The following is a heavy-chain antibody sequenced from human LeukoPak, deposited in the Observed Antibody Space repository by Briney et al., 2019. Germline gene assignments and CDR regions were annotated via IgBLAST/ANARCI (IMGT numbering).Heavy chain of an antibody. CDR3: AKDRAVGPNWFDP. CDR1: GFTFSDYY. D-gene: IGHD6-19*01. J-gene: IGHJ5*02. CDR2: ISGSGSST. V-gene: IGHV3-23*01. Sequence: GGSLRLSCAASGFTFSDYYMNWVRQAPGKGLEWVSVISGSGSSTYYADSVKGRFTISRDNSKNTLYLQMNSLRAEDTAVYYCAKDRAVGPNWFDPWGQGTLVTVSS.